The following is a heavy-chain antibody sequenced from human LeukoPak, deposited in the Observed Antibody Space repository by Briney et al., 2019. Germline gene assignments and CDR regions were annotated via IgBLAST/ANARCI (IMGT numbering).Heavy chain of an antibody. J-gene: IGHJ4*02. CDR2: IIPILGIA. Sequence: TVKVSCKASGGNFSSYAISWVRQAPGQGLEWMGGIIPILGIANYAQKFQGRVTITADKSTSTAYMELRRLRAEDRAVYDCAREYSGYEWACDYWGQGTLVTVSS. CDR1: GGNFSSYA. CDR3: AREYSGYEWACDY. V-gene: IGHV1-69*10. D-gene: IGHD5-12*01.